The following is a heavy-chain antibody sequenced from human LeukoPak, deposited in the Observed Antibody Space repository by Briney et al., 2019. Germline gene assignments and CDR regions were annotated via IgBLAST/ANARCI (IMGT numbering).Heavy chain of an antibody. Sequence: GGSLRLSCVASGFSLSSNGMSWVRQAPGKGLDWVSGISDSGDNTHYADSVRGRFTISRDISKNTLFLQMNSLRAEDTAVYYCAKIQGWFNTAFQIGGQGTMVTVSS. CDR3: AKIQGWFNTAFQI. J-gene: IGHJ3*02. CDR1: GFSLSSNG. V-gene: IGHV3-23*01. D-gene: IGHD6-19*01. CDR2: ISDSGDNT.